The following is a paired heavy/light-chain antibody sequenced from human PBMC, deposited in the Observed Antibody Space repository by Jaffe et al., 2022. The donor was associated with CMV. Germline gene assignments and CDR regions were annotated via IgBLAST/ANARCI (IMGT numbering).Light chain of an antibody. CDR1: SSDVGTYNL. Sequence: QSALTQPASVAGSPGQSITISCTGTSSDVGTYNLVSWYQHHPGKAPKRMIYEVTKRPSGVSNRFSGSKSGDTASLTISGLQAEDEADYYCCSYARSSILLFGGGTKLTVL. CDR2: EVT. J-gene: IGLJ2*01. CDR3: CSYARSSILL. V-gene: IGLV2-23*02.
Heavy chain of an antibody. CDR3: ARDGGDDYRVFYWNFDL. V-gene: IGHV4-59*02. D-gene: IGHD4-17*01. CDR2: IFSRGDI. J-gene: IGHJ2*01. CDR1: GDSVSLYY. Sequence: QVQLQESGPGLVKPSETLSLTCTVSGDSVSLYYWSWIRQPPGKGLEWIGYIFSRGDINYNPSLDGRATISLDTSQNQVSLRLRSVTPADTAMYYCARDGGDDYRVFYWNFDLWGRGTLVTVSS.